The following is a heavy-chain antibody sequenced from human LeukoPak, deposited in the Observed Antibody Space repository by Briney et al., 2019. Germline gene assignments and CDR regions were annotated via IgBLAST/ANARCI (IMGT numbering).Heavy chain of an antibody. D-gene: IGHD2-2*01. CDR2: IYPGDSDT. V-gene: IGHV5-51*01. Sequence: GESLKISCKGSGYSFTNYWIAWVRQMPGRGLEWMGSIYPGDSDTRYSPSFQGQVTISGDRSISTAYLQWSSLKASDTAMYYCARGRYCTSTSCSHFDNWGQGTLVTVSS. CDR3: ARGRYCTSTSCSHFDN. J-gene: IGHJ4*02. CDR1: GYSFTNYW.